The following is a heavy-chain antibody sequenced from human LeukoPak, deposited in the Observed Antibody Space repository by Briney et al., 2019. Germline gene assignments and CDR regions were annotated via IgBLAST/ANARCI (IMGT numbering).Heavy chain of an antibody. V-gene: IGHV4-34*01. D-gene: IGHD3-22*01. CDR2: INHSGST. Sequence: PSETLSLTCAVYGGSFSGYYWSWIRQPPGKGLEWIGEINHSGSTDYNPSLKSRVTISVGTSKNQFSLKLSSVTAADTAVYYCARVVRYYYDSSGYASKYYFDYWGQGTLVTVSS. J-gene: IGHJ4*02. CDR3: ARVVRYYYDSSGYASKYYFDY. CDR1: GGSFSGYY.